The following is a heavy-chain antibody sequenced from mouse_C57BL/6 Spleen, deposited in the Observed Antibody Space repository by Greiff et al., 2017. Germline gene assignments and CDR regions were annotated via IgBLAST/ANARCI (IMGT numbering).Heavy chain of an antibody. V-gene: IGHV1-82*01. CDR3: ARDYYGNSYGYFDV. J-gene: IGHJ1*03. D-gene: IGHD1-1*01. CDR1: GYAFSSSW. Sequence: VQLQESGPELVKPGASVKISCKASGYAFSSSWMNWVKQRPGKGLEWIGRIYPGDGDTNYNGKFKGKATLTADKSSSTAYMQLSSLTSEDSAVYFFARDYYGNSYGYFDVWGTGTTVTVSS. CDR2: IYPGDGDT.